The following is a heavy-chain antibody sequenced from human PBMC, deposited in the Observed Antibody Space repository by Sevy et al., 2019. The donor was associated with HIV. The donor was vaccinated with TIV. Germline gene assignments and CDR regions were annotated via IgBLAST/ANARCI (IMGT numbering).Heavy chain of an antibody. J-gene: IGHJ5*02. D-gene: IGHD2-2*01. CDR3: ARSPPVVVVPGAPSWFDP. CDR1: YGAISGYY. Sequence: SETLSLTCAVHYGAISGYYWNWIRQVPGKGLEWIGEINESGITNYNPSLKSRVTISVDTSKKQFSLKLNSVTAVDSAVYFCARSPPVVVVPGAPSWFDPWGQGTLVTVSS. V-gene: IGHV4-34*01. CDR2: INESGIT.